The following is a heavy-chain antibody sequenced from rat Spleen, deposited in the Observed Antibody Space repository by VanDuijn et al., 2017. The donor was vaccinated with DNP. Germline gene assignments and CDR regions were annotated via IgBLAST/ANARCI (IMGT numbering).Heavy chain of an antibody. CDR1: GFTFSSYW. CDR2: INPDGSNT. V-gene: IGHV5-20*01. D-gene: IGHD1-2*01. CDR3: TTDGYSSYSPLDY. Sequence: EVQLVESGGGLVQPGRSLQLSCAASGFTFSSYWMFWIRQAPEKGLEWVASINPDGSNTYCQDSVKGRFTISRDNAKSSLYLQMDSLRSEDTATYYCTTDGYSSYSPLDYWGQGVMVTISS. J-gene: IGHJ2*01.